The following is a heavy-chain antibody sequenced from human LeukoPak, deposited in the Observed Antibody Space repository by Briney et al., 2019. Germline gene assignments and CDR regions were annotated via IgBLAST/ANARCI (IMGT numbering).Heavy chain of an antibody. V-gene: IGHV3-21*01. CDR3: AGAIVAGTHYYYYGMDV. D-gene: IGHD6-19*01. J-gene: IGHJ6*02. CDR1: GFTFSSYS. CDR2: ISSSSSYI. Sequence: PGGSLRLSCAASGFTFSSYSMNWVRQAPGKGLEWVSSISSSSSYIYYADSVKGRFTISRDNAKNSLYLQMNSLRAEDTAVYYCAGAIVAGTHYYYYGMDVWGQGTTVTVSS.